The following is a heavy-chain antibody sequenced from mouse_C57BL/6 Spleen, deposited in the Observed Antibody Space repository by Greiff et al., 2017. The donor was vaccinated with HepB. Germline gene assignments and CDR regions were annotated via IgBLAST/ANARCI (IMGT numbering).Heavy chain of an antibody. CDR1: GYAFSSSW. V-gene: IGHV1-82*01. Sequence: VQRVESGPELVKPGASVKISCKASGYAFSSSWMNWVKQRPGKGLEWIGRIYPGDGDTNYNGKFKGKATLTADKSSSTAYMQLSSLTSEDSAVYFCARTLAVDYWGQGTTLTVSS. CDR2: IYPGDGDT. CDR3: ARTLAVDY. J-gene: IGHJ2*01.